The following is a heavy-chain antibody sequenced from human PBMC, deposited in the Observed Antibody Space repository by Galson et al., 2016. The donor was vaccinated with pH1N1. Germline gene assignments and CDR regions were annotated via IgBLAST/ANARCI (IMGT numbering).Heavy chain of an antibody. Sequence: SLRLSCAASEFLVTDRFMSWVRQAPGKRLEWVSIIYPGGGTYYADFAEGRFTISRDNSRRTLLLHTNSLRPEDTAVYYCAKDQYSGFDDEAFDQWGQGTLVTVSS. CDR1: EFLVTDRF. D-gene: IGHD5-12*01. V-gene: IGHV3-66*02. CDR2: IYPGGGT. CDR3: AKDQYSGFDDEAFDQ. J-gene: IGHJ4*02.